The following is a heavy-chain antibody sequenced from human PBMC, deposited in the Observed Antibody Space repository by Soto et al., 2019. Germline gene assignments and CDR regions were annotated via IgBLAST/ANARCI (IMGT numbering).Heavy chain of an antibody. CDR3: ERGLDYDDRSGYYYAYYYYGMDV. D-gene: IGHD3-22*01. J-gene: IGHJ6*02. CDR1: GYTFTSYD. Sequence: QVQLVQSGAEVKKPGASVKVSCKASGYTFTSYDINWVRQATGQGLEWMGWMNPNSGNTGYAQKFQGRVTMTSNTSISTXXMXHXXLRSDDTAVYYGERGLDYDDRSGYYYAYYYYGMDVWGQGTTVTVSS. CDR2: MNPNSGNT. V-gene: IGHV1-8*01.